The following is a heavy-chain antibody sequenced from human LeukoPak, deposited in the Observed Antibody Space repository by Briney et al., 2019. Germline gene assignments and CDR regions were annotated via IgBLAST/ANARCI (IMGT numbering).Heavy chain of an antibody. Sequence: PSETLSLTCTVSGGSISSGGYYWSWIRQHPGKGLEWIGYIYYGGSTYYNPSLKSRVTISVDTSKNQFSLKLSSVTAADTAVYYCARVVYDILTGYPGHFDYWGQGTLVTVSS. V-gene: IGHV4-31*03. D-gene: IGHD3-9*01. J-gene: IGHJ4*02. CDR1: GGSISSGGYY. CDR3: ARVVYDILTGYPGHFDY. CDR2: IYYGGST.